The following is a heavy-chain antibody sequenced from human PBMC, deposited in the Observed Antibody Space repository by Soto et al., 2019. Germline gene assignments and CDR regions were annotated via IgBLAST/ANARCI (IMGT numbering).Heavy chain of an antibody. CDR1: GFIFSEYA. J-gene: IGHJ4*02. Sequence: QVQLVESGGGAVQPGTSLRLSCAASGFIFSEYAMHWVRQAPGKGLEWVTFIWYDGRNKYYEKSVRGRFTISRDNSKNLLFLQMSGLGVEDTAVYYCARARTPGFRSGGSCYALDYWGRGTLVTVSS. D-gene: IGHD2-15*01. CDR3: ARARTPGFRSGGSCYALDY. V-gene: IGHV3-33*01. CDR2: IWYDGRNK.